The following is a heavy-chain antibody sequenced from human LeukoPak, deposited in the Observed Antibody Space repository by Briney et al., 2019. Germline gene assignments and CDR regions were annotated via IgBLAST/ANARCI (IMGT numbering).Heavy chain of an antibody. D-gene: IGHD6-19*01. CDR3: ARDKYSSGWYGDAFDI. J-gene: IGHJ3*02. V-gene: IGHV4-34*01. Sequence: SETLSLTCSVYGGSFSDYYWSWIRQPPGKGLEWIAEINHSGSTNYNPSLKSRVTMSVDTSKNQFSLKLSSVTAADTAVYYCARDKYSSGWYGDAFDIWGQGTMVTVSS. CDR1: GGSFSDYY. CDR2: INHSGST.